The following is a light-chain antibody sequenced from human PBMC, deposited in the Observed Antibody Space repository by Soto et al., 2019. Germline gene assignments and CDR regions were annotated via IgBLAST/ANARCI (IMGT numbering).Light chain of an antibody. CDR1: QSVSDNY. CDR2: GAS. J-gene: IGKJ2*01. CDR3: HQYARSPYT. Sequence: EIVLTQSPGTLSLSPGERATLSCRASQSVSDNYLAWFQQKPGQAPRILIYGASNRATGIPDRFSGSGSGTDFTLAISRLEPEDFVVYYCHQYARSPYTFGQGTKLEIK. V-gene: IGKV3-20*01.